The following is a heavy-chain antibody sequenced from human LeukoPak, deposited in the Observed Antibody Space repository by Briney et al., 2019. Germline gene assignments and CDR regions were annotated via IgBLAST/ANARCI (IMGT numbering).Heavy chain of an antibody. J-gene: IGHJ4*02. V-gene: IGHV4-59*08. CDR2: IYYSGGT. D-gene: IGHD3-9*01. CDR3: ARFYDILTGYDY. CDR1: GGSISNYY. Sequence: PSETLSLTCTVSGGSISNYYWSWIRQPPGKGLEWIGYIYYSGGTSYNPSLKSRVTISVDTSKNQFSLKLSSVTAADTAVYYCARFYDILTGYDYWGQGTLVTVSS.